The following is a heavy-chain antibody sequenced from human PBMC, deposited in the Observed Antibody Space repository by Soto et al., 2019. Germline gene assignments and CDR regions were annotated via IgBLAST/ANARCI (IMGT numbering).Heavy chain of an antibody. Sequence: ASVKVSCKASGYTFTSYGISWVRQAPGQGLKWMGWISAYNGNTNYAQKLQGRVTMTTDTSTSTAYMELRSLRSDDTAVYYCARVRITMVRGVIFLYYGMDVWGQGTTVTVSS. CDR3: ARVRITMVRGVIFLYYGMDV. J-gene: IGHJ6*02. D-gene: IGHD3-10*01. CDR2: ISAYNGNT. CDR1: GYTFTSYG. V-gene: IGHV1-18*01.